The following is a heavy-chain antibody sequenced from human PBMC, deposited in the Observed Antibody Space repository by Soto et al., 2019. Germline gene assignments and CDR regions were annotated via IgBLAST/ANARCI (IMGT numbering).Heavy chain of an antibody. D-gene: IGHD2-2*01. V-gene: IGHV1-69*13. J-gene: IGHJ6*02. CDR3: ARSDATVVPAAISPEGFYYYYYGMDV. Sequence: SVKVSYKASGGTFSSYTISWVLQAPGQGVERMGWIIPIFGTANYAQEFQGRVTITADESTSTAYMELSSLRSEDTAVYYCARSDATVVPAAISPEGFYYYYYGMDVWGQGTTVTVSS. CDR2: IIPIFGTA. CDR1: GGTFSSYT.